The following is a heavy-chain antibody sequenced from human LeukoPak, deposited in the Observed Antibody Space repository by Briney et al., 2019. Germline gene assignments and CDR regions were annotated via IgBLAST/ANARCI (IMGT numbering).Heavy chain of an antibody. V-gene: IGHV5-51*01. Sequence: GESLKISCKASGYIFTNYWIGWVRQMLGKGLEWMGIIYPRESDTRYSPSFQGQVTVSADKSISTAYLQWNTLEASDTAMYYCARRQYSGYDFDFWGQGTLVTVSS. CDR2: IYPRESDT. CDR3: ARRQYSGYDFDF. D-gene: IGHD5-12*01. CDR1: GYIFTNYW. J-gene: IGHJ4*02.